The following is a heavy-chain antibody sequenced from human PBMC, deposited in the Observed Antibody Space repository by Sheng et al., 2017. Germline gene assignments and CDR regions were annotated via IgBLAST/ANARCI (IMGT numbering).Heavy chain of an antibody. V-gene: IGHV1-69*10. D-gene: IGHD6-19*01. CDR2: IIPILAIA. CDR1: GGTFSSYA. Sequence: QVQLVQSGAEVKKPGSSVKISCKASGGTFSSYAISWVRQAPGQGLEWMGGIIPILAIANYAQKFQGRVTITADKSTSTAYMELSSLRSEDTAVYYCARGGDSSGWYFYYYYMDVWGQGTTVTVSS. J-gene: IGHJ6*03. CDR3: ARGGDSSGWYFYYYYMDV.